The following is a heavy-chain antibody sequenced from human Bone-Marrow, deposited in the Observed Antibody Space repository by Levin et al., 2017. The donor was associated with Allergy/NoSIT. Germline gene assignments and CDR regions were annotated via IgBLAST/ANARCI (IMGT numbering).Heavy chain of an antibody. CDR3: STGDWS. J-gene: IGHJ5*02. V-gene: IGHV3-23*01. CDR2: IIGGDDAT. D-gene: IGHD3-9*01. CDR1: GFNFDTYT. Sequence: GGSLRLSCAASGFNFDTYTMNWVRQAPGKGLDWVSTIIGGDDATYYADSVKGRFTISRDTSKSTLYLQMVSLRADDTAVYYCSTGDWSWGQGTLVTVSS.